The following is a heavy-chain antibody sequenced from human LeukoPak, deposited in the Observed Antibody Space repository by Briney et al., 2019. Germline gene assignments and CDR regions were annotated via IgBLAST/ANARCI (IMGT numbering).Heavy chain of an antibody. D-gene: IGHD3-22*01. J-gene: IGHJ3*02. Sequence: SVKVSCKASGGTFSSYAISWVRQAPGQGLEWMGGIIPILGIANYAQKFQGRVTIIADKSTSTAYMELSSLRSEDTAVYYCARGTYYYDSSGYYFREADAFDIWGQGTMVTVSS. CDR1: GGTFSSYA. CDR3: ARGTYYYDSSGYYFREADAFDI. V-gene: IGHV1-69*10. CDR2: IIPILGIA.